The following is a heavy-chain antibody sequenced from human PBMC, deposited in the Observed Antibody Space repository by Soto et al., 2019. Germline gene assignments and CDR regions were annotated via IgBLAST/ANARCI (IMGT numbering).Heavy chain of an antibody. Sequence: GGSLRLSCAASGFTFSSYGMHWVRQAPGKGLEWVAVISYDGSNKYYADSVKGRFTISRDNSKNTLYLQMNSLRAEDTAVYYCAKMGMTKGYCSGGSCYSPGYYYYYMDVWGKGTTVTVSS. D-gene: IGHD2-15*01. CDR2: ISYDGSNK. CDR3: AKMGMTKGYCSGGSCYSPGYYYYYMDV. V-gene: IGHV3-30*18. CDR1: GFTFSSYG. J-gene: IGHJ6*03.